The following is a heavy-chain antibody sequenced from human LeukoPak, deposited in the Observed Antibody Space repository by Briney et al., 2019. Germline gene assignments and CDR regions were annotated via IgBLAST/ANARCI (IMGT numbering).Heavy chain of an antibody. V-gene: IGHV3-48*03. D-gene: IGHD5-24*01. CDR2: ISSSGSTI. CDR3: AGRGDGYNGDY. Sequence: GGSLRLSCAASGFTFSSYEMNWVRQAPGKGLEWVSYISSSGSTIYYADSVKGRFTISRDNAKNSLYLQMNSLRAEDTAVYYCAGRGDGYNGDYWGQGTLVTVSS. CDR1: GFTFSSYE. J-gene: IGHJ4*02.